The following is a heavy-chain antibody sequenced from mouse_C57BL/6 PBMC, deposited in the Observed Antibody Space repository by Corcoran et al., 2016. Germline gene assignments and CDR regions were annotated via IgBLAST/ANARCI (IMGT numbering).Heavy chain of an antibody. V-gene: IGHV1-75*01. J-gene: IGHJ4*01. CDR2: IFPGSGST. Sequence: QIQLQQSGPELVKPGASVKISCKASGYTFTAYYINWVKQRPGQGLEWIGWIFPGSGSTYYNEKFKGKATLTVDKSSSTAYMLLSSLTSEDSAVYFCARSYGTRYYALDYWGQGTSVTVSS. CDR3: ARSYGTRYYALDY. CDR1: GYTFTAYY. D-gene: IGHD2-1*01.